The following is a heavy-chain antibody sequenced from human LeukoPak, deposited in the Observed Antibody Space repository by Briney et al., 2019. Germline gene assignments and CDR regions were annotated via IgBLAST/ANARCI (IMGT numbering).Heavy chain of an antibody. D-gene: IGHD3-22*01. CDR2: MNPNSGNT. Sequence: GASVKVSCKASGYTFTSYDISWVRQAAGQGLEWMGWMNPNSGNTGYAQKFKGRVTMTGNTSMNTAYMELSRLRSEDTAVYYCARGLRDSSGREYFQHWGQGTLVTVSS. J-gene: IGHJ1*01. V-gene: IGHV1-8*01. CDR3: ARGLRDSSGREYFQH. CDR1: GYTFTSYD.